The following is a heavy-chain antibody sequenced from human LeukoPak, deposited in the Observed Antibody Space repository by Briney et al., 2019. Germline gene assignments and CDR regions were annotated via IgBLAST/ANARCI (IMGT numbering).Heavy chain of an antibody. D-gene: IGHD1-7*01. V-gene: IGHV3-7*01. CDR1: GFTFSTYW. Sequence: GGSLRLSCAASGFTFSTYWMTWVRQAPGKGLEWVANIKPDGSQKFCVDSVKGRITISKDNAKNSLYLQMNSLGAEDTAVYYCARDSGNFFVDFWGQGTLVTVSA. CDR2: IKPDGSQK. J-gene: IGHJ4*02. CDR3: ARDSGNFFVDF.